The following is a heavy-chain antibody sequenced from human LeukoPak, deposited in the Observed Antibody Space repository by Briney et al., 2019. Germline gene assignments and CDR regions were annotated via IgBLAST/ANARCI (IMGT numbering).Heavy chain of an antibody. D-gene: IGHD3-22*01. V-gene: IGHV3-23*01. CDR1: GFIFSSFG. CDR2: ISGSGART. J-gene: IGHJ4*02. Sequence: GGSLRLSCTASGFIFSSFGMSWVRQAPGKGLEWVSAISGSGARTYYAASVKGRFSISRDNSKNTLYLQMNSLRAEDTAVYYCARDLYRTVVVPHHFDYWGQGTLVTVSS. CDR3: ARDLYRTVVVPHHFDY.